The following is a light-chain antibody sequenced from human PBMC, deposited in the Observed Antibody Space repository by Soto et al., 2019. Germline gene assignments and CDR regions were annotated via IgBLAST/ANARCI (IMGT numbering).Light chain of an antibody. Sequence: EIVLTQSPATLSLSPGERATISSRASESVGSYLGWYQQRPCQAPRLLIYDAFNRDTGIPARFSGRWSGTDFTLTISSLEPEDFAVYYCQQCSNWPLITFGQGTRLEIK. J-gene: IGKJ5*01. CDR2: DAF. V-gene: IGKV3-11*01. CDR1: ESVGSY. CDR3: QQCSNWPLIT.